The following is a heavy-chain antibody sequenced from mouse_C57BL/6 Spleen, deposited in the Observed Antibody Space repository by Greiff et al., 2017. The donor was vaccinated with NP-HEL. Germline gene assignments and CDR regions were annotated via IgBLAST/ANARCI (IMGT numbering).Heavy chain of an antibody. CDR2: IYPGDGDT. CDR3: ARSELGREYFDY. J-gene: IGHJ2*01. CDR1: GYAFSSSW. D-gene: IGHD4-1*01. Sequence: VQLQQSGPELVKPGASVKISCKASGYAFSSSWMNWVKQRPGKGLEWIGRIYPGDGDTNYNGKFKGKATLTADKSSSTAYMQLSSLTSEDSAVYFCARSELGREYFDYWGQGTTLTVSS. V-gene: IGHV1-82*01.